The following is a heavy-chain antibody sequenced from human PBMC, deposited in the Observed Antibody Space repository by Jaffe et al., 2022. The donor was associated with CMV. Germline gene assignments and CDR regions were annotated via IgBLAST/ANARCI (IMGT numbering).Heavy chain of an antibody. CDR3: TTAGYDYVWGSYRYMIDY. D-gene: IGHD3-16*02. V-gene: IGHV3-15*01. Sequence: EVQLVESGGGLVKPGGSLRLSCAASGFTFSNAWMSWVRQAPGKGLEWVGRIKSKTDGGTTDYAAPVKGRFTISRDDSKNTLYLQMNSLKTEDTAVYYCTTAGYDYVWGSYRYMIDYWGQGTLVTVSS. CDR1: GFTFSNAW. J-gene: IGHJ4*02. CDR2: IKSKTDGGTT.